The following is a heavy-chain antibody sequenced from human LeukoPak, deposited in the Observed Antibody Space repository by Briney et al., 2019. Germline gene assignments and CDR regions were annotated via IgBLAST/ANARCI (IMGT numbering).Heavy chain of an antibody. J-gene: IGHJ5*02. V-gene: IGHV3-23*01. CDR2: ISGSGGST. D-gene: IGHD3-10*01. Sequence: GGSLRLSCAASGFTFSSYAMSWVRQAPGKGLEWVSAISGSGGSTYYADSVKGRFTISRDNSKNTLYLQMNSLRAEDTAVYYCAKNPGGLYYYGSGSYSNWFDPWGQGTLVTVSS. CDR3: AKNPGGLYYYGSGSYSNWFDP. CDR1: GFTFSSYA.